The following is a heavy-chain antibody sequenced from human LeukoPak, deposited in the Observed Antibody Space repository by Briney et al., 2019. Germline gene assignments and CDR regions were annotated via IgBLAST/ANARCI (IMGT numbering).Heavy chain of an antibody. CDR1: DYTFTNYG. Sequence: GASVKVSCKASDYTFTNYGISRVRQAPGQGLEWMGWISAYNGNTNYTEKLQGRVTITTDGSTTTAYVELRSLRTDDTAVYYCARVVSYYDCSGYYYGFDYWGQGTLVTVSS. V-gene: IGHV1-18*01. CDR2: ISAYNGNT. D-gene: IGHD3-22*01. CDR3: ARVVSYYDCSGYYYGFDY. J-gene: IGHJ4*02.